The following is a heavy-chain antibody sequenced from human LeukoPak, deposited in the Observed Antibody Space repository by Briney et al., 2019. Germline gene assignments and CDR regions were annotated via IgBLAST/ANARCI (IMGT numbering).Heavy chain of an antibody. CDR2: IYYTGTT. CDR1: GGSITSSTYH. Sequence: SETLSLTCTVSGGSITSSTYHWGWIRQPPGKGLEWIGSIYYTGTTYYNPSLRSRVSIFVDTSKNQFSLRLTFVNAADTAVYYCARTTEGGYTYDYFYYYYMDVWGKGTTVTISS. J-gene: IGHJ6*03. V-gene: IGHV4-39*07. CDR3: ARTTEGGYTYDYFYYYYMDV. D-gene: IGHD5-18*01.